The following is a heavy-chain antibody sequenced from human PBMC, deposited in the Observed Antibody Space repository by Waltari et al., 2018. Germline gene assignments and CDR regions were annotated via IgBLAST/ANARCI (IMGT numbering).Heavy chain of an antibody. CDR1: GGSITTHRLN. CDR2: ISYNGAT. Sequence: QLQLQESGLGLVKPSETLALTCSVSGGSITTHRLNWGWIRQPPGQGLEWIGTISYNGATYSSPSLRGRLTLSRDTTMNQLSLKLGSVTAADTAVYYCATYIGASVGTAAFDVWGQGTMVTVSS. V-gene: IGHV4-39*01. J-gene: IGHJ3*01. CDR3: ATYIGASVGTAAFDV. D-gene: IGHD5-12*01.